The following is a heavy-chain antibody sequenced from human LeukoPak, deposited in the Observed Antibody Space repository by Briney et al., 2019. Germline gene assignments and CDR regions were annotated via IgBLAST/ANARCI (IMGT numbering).Heavy chain of an antibody. D-gene: IGHD6-13*01. Sequence: SETLSLTCTVSGDSMSSSSYYWGWIRQPPGKGLEWIGSIYYSGSTYYNPSLKSRVTISGDTSKNQFSLKLNSVTAADSAVYYCASQQGLSDWGQGTLVTVSS. CDR1: GDSMSSSSYY. CDR3: ASQQGLSD. V-gene: IGHV4-39*07. CDR2: IYYSGST. J-gene: IGHJ4*02.